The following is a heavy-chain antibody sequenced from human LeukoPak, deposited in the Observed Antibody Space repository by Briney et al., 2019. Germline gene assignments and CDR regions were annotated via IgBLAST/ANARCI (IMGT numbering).Heavy chain of an antibody. D-gene: IGHD4-17*01. V-gene: IGHV3-53*05. CDR2: IYSGGST. CDR3: AKVGTVTPYYYYYYGMDV. J-gene: IGHJ6*02. Sequence: PGGSLRLSCAASGFTVSSNYMSWVRQAPGKGLEWVSVIYSGGSTYYADSVKGRFTISRDNSKNTLYLQMNSLRAEDTAVYYCAKVGTVTPYYYYYYGMDVWGQGTTVTVSS. CDR1: GFTVSSNY.